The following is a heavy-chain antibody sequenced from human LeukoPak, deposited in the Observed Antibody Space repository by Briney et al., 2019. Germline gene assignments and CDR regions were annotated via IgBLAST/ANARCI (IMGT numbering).Heavy chain of an antibody. CDR1: GGSFSGYY. D-gene: IGHD3-22*01. CDR3: ARDYYDSSGYYTHFDY. V-gene: IGHV4-34*01. Sequence: PSETLSLTCAVYGGSFSGYYWSWIRQPPGKGLEWIGEINHSGSTNYNPSLKSRVTISVDTSKNQFSLKLSSVTAADTAVYYCARDYYDSSGYYTHFDYWGQGTLVTVSS. J-gene: IGHJ4*02. CDR2: INHSGST.